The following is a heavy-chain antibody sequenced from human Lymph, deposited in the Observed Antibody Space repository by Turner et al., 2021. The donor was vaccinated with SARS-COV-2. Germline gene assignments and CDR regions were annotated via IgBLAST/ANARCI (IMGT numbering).Heavy chain of an antibody. Sequence: EVQLLESGGGLVQPGGSLRLSCAASGFTFNNYAMSWVRQAPGKGLEWVSTSSGRGGSTYYADSVKGRFIISRDNSKNTLYLQMNSLRAEDTAVYYCANLYPTVSWEFPYGMDVWGQGTTVTVSS. CDR2: SSGRGGST. D-gene: IGHD3-16*01. V-gene: IGHV3-23*01. CDR1: GFTFNNYA. J-gene: IGHJ6*02. CDR3: ANLYPTVSWEFPYGMDV.